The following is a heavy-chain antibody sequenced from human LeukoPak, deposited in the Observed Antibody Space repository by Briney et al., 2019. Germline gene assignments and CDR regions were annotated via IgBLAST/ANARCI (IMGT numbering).Heavy chain of an antibody. J-gene: IGHJ3*02. Sequence: SETLSLTCTVSGGSISSYYWSWIRQHPGKGLEWIGYIYYSGSTYYNPSLKSRVTISVDTSKNQFSLKLSSVTAADTAVYYCAREEYCSSTSCSKPAFDIWGQGTMVTVSS. CDR3: AREEYCSSTSCSKPAFDI. CDR1: GGSISSYY. CDR2: IYYSGST. V-gene: IGHV4-59*06. D-gene: IGHD2-2*01.